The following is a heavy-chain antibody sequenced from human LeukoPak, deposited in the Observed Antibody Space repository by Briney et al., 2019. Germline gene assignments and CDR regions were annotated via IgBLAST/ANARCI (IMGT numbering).Heavy chain of an antibody. D-gene: IGHD1-26*01. Sequence: PGGSLRLSCVASGFPFSSYWMTWVRQAPGKGLEWVANIKQDGSKKSYVDSVKGRFTISRDNARNSVYLQMASLRVEDTAVYYCARDPVEWELLLDYWGQGTLVTVSS. V-gene: IGHV3-7*01. J-gene: IGHJ4*02. CDR1: GFPFSSYW. CDR3: ARDPVEWELLLDY. CDR2: IKQDGSKK.